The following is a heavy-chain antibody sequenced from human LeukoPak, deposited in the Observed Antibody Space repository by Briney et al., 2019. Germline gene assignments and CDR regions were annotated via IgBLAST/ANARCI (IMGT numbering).Heavy chain of an antibody. CDR1: GFTFSSYA. Sequence: GRSLRLSCAASGFTFSSYAMHWVRQAPDKGLEWVAVISSDGSIDYYADSVRGRFTVSRDNSKNTLYLQLNSLRVEDTAVYYCTREGLGTTFSAWFDPWGQGTLVIVSS. J-gene: IGHJ5*02. CDR2: ISSDGSID. D-gene: IGHD1-7*01. V-gene: IGHV3-30*04. CDR3: TREGLGTTFSAWFDP.